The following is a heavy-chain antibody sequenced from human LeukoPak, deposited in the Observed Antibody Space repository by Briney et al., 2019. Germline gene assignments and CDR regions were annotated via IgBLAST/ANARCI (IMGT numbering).Heavy chain of an antibody. CDR1: GFTFSSYS. V-gene: IGHV3-21*01. CDR3: AREISSTPRSSSISDY. CDR2: ISSSSSYI. Sequence: PGGSLRLSCAASGFTFSSYSMNWVRPAPGKGLEWVSSISSSSSYIYYADSVKGRFTISRDNAKNSLYLQMNSLRAEDTAVYYCAREISSTPRSSSISDYWGQGTLVTVSS. D-gene: IGHD2-2*01. J-gene: IGHJ4*02.